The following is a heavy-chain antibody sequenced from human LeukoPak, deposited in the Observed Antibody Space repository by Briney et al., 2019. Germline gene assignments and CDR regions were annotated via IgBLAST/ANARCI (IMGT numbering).Heavy chain of an antibody. Sequence: SETLSLTCTVSGGSISSSSYYWGWIRQPPGKGLEWIGSIYYSGSTYYNPSLKSRVTISVDTSKNQFSLKLSSVTAADTAVYYCARDKLRFLEWVAELGMDVWGKGTTVTVSS. CDR3: ARDKLRFLEWVAELGMDV. V-gene: IGHV4-39*07. CDR1: GGSISSSSYY. CDR2: IYYSGST. D-gene: IGHD3-3*01. J-gene: IGHJ6*04.